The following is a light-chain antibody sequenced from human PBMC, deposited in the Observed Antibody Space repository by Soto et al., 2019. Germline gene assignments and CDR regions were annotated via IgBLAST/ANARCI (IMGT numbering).Light chain of an antibody. J-gene: IGKJ4*01. CDR3: QQCSSSPLT. CDR1: QSVRNNY. Sequence: EIVLTQSPGTLSLSPGERATLSCRTSQSVRNNYLAWYQQKPGQAPRLLIHDASSRATGIPDRFSGSGSGTDFTLTISRLETEDFAVYYCQQCSSSPLTFGGGTKVEIK. CDR2: DAS. V-gene: IGKV3-20*01.